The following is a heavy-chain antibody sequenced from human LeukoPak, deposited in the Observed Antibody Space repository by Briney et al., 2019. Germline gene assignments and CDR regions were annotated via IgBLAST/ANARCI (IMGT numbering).Heavy chain of an antibody. D-gene: IGHD4-23*01. CDR3: ARVKDYGGNSGPLDY. CDR2: IYYSGST. V-gene: IGHV4-59*01. Sequence: SETLSLTCTVSGDSLSGYYWTWIRQPPGKGLEWIGYIYYSGSTKYNPSLKSRVTISVDTSKNQFSLNLSSVTAADTAVYYCARVKDYGGNSGPLDYWGQGTLVTVSS. J-gene: IGHJ4*02. CDR1: GDSLSGYY.